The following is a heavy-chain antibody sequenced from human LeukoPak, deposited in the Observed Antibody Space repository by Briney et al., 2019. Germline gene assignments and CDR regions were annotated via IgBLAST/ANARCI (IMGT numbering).Heavy chain of an antibody. CDR1: GGSISSYY. D-gene: IGHD3-3*01. CDR3: ARSKRITIFGVLNWFDP. CDR2: IYYSGST. Sequence: PSETLSLTCTVSGGSISSYYWSWIRQPPGKGLEWIGYIYYSGSTNYNPSLKSRVTISVDTSKNQFSLKLSSVTAADTAVYYCARSKRITIFGVLNWFDPWGQGTLVTVSS. V-gene: IGHV4-59*01. J-gene: IGHJ5*02.